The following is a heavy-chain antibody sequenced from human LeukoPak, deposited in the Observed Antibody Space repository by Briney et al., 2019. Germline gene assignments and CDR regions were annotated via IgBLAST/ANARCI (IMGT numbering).Heavy chain of an antibody. CDR2: ISYDGSNK. J-gene: IGHJ4*02. CDR1: GFTFSSYA. V-gene: IGHV3-30*14. Sequence: GGSLRLSCAASGFTFSSYAMHWVRQAPGKGLEWVAVISYDGSNKYYADSVKGRFTISRDNSKNTLYLQMNSLRAEDTAVYYCARETMVGANDYWGQGTLVTVSS. CDR3: ARETMVGANDY. D-gene: IGHD1-26*01.